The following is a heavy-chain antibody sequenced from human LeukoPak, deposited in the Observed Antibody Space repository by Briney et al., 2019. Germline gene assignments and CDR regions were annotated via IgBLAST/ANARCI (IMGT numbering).Heavy chain of an antibody. D-gene: IGHD3-10*01. V-gene: IGHV3-74*01. CDR2: IVSDGSIT. Sequence: PGGSLRLSCAASGLTFSTHWMHWVRQPPGKGLVWVSRIVSDGSITTYADSVKGRFTISRDNSKNTLYLQMNTLTVDDTAVYYCAKGGMVRGEYDYWGQGTLVTVSS. CDR1: GLTFSTHW. J-gene: IGHJ4*02. CDR3: AKGGMVRGEYDY.